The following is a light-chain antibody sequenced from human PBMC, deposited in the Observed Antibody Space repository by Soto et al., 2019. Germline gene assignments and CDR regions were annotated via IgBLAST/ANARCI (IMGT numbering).Light chain of an antibody. CDR3: SSYAGSNNLV. CDR2: EVN. Sequence: QSALTQPPSASGSPGQSVTFSCTGTSSDVGGYTYVSWYQQHPGKAPKLMIYEVNKRPSGVPDRFSGSKSGNTASLTVSGLQAEDEADYYCSSYAGSNNLVFGGGTKLTVL. CDR1: SSDVGGYTY. V-gene: IGLV2-8*01. J-gene: IGLJ2*01.